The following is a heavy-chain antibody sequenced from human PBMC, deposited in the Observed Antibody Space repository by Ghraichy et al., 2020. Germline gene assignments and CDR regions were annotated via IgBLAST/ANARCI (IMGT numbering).Heavy chain of an antibody. Sequence: SETLSLTCTVSGGSISSSSYYWGWIRQPPGKGLEWIGSIYYSGSTYYNPSLKSRVTISVDTSKNQFSLKLSSVTAADTAVYYCARRKVVVAATFDYWGQGTLVTVSS. V-gene: IGHV4-39*01. CDR1: GGSISSSSYY. J-gene: IGHJ4*02. CDR2: IYYSGST. CDR3: ARRKVVVAATFDY. D-gene: IGHD2-15*01.